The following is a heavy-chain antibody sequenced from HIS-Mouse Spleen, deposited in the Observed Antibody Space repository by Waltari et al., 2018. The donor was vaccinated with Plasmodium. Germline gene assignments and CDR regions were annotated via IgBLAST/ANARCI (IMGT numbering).Heavy chain of an antibody. D-gene: IGHD3-9*01. CDR2: IKHRGST. Sequence: QVQLQQWGAGLLKPSETLSLTCAVYGGSFSGYYWSWIRQPPGKGLEWIGEIKHRGSTNYNPTLKSRVTISVDTSKNQFSLKLSSVTAADTAVYYCARAPIRDAFDIWGQGTMVTVSS. V-gene: IGHV4-34*01. J-gene: IGHJ3*02. CDR3: ARAPIRDAFDI. CDR1: GGSFSGYY.